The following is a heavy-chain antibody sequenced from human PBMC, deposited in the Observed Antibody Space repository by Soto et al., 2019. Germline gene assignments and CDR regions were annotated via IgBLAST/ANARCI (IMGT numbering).Heavy chain of an antibody. V-gene: IGHV1-69*02. D-gene: IGHD5-12*01. CDR1: GGTFSSYT. CDR3: ARASGYSGYGNDY. Sequence: QVQLVQSGAEVKKPGSSVKVSCKASGGTFSSYTISWVRQAPGQGLEWMGRIIPILGIANYAQKFQGRVTITAEESTSTGYMGMSILRSEDTAVYDCARASGYSGYGNDYWGQGTLVTVSS. J-gene: IGHJ4*02. CDR2: IIPILGIA.